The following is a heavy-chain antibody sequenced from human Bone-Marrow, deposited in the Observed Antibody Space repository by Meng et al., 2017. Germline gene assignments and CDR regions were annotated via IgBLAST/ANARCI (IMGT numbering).Heavy chain of an antibody. Sequence: GGSLRLSCKASGYTFTSYGISWVRQAPGQGLEWMGWISAYNGNTNYAQKLQGRVTMTTDTSTSTAYMELRSLRSDDTAVYYCASTLGWDSSLDYWGQGTLVTVSS. D-gene: IGHD6-19*01. V-gene: IGHV1-18*01. CDR1: GYTFTSYG. CDR3: ASTLGWDSSLDY. J-gene: IGHJ4*02. CDR2: ISAYNGNT.